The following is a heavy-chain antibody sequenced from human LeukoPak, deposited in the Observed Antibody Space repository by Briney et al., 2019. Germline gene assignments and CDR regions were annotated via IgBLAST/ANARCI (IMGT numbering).Heavy chain of an antibody. CDR3: AASHDYGEENTGMDV. Sequence: AAVKVSCKASGFTFTSSAMQWVRQARGQRLEWIGWIVVGSGNTNYAQKFQERVTITRDMSTSTAYMELSSLRSEDTAVYYCAASHDYGEENTGMDVWGKGTTVTVSS. CDR2: IVVGSGNT. CDR1: GFTFTSSA. D-gene: IGHD4-17*01. J-gene: IGHJ6*04. V-gene: IGHV1-58*02.